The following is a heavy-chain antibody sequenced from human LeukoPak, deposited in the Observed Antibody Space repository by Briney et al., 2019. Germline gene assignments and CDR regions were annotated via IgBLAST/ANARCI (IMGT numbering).Heavy chain of an antibody. D-gene: IGHD2-8*01. CDR3: ARVDDIVLMVYAILFDY. CDR2: ISAYNGNT. J-gene: IGHJ4*02. V-gene: IGHV1-18*01. Sequence: ASVKVSCKASGYTFTSYGISWVRQAPGQGLEWMGWISAYNGNTNYAQKLQGRVTMTTDTSTSTAYMELRSLRSDDTAVYYCARVDDIVLMVYAILFDYWGQGTLVTVSS. CDR1: GYTFTSYG.